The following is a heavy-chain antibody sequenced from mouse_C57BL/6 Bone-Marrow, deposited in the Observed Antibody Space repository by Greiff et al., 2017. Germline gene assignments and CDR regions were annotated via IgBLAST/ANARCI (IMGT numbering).Heavy chain of an antibody. CDR1: GFSLTSYG. J-gene: IGHJ4*01. Sequence: VKLQESGPGLVQPSQSLSITCTVSGFSLTSYGVHWVRQSPGKGLEWLGVIWSGGSTDYNAAFISRLSISKDNSKSQVFFKMNSLQADDTAIYYCARKYYDYFYYAMDYWGQGTSVTVPS. V-gene: IGHV2-2*01. D-gene: IGHD2-4*01. CDR3: ARKYYDYFYYAMDY. CDR2: IWSGGST.